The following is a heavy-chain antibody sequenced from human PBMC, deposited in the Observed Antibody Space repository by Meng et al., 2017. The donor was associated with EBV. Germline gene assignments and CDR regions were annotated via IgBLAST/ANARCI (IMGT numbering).Heavy chain of an antibody. CDR3: ASESGRGYTPDY. Sequence: QVQLVQSAAEVKKPGSSVEVSCKTSGGPFRNYAISWVRQAPGQGLEWLGGFLPTLGAPNYAQKFHGRVSITADESTSTHYMDLSSLRSEDTAVYYCASESGRGYTPDYWGQGTLVTVSS. J-gene: IGHJ4*02. CDR2: FLPTLGAP. CDR1: GGPFRNYA. V-gene: IGHV1-69*01. D-gene: IGHD3-10*01.